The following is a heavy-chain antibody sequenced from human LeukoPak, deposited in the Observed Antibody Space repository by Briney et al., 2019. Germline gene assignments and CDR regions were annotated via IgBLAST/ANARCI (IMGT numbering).Heavy chain of an antibody. J-gene: IGHJ4*02. CDR1: GFTFSSYG. V-gene: IGHV3-33*01. CDR2: IWYDGSNK. D-gene: IGHD4-23*01. Sequence: GGSLRLSCAASGFTFSSYGMHWVRQAPGKGLEWVAVIWYDGSNKYYADSVKGRFTISRDNSKNTLYLQMNSLRAEDTAVYYCGRERHGGAAIDYGGQGPLVTVSS. CDR3: GRERHGGAAIDY.